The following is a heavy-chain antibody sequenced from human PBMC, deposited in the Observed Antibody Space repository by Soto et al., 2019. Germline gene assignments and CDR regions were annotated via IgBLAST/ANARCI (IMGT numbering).Heavy chain of an antibody. D-gene: IGHD5-18*01. V-gene: IGHV4-59*12. CDR1: GGSISNFY. J-gene: IGHJ4*02. Sequence: QVQLQESGPGLVKPPETLSLTCTVSGGSISNFYWNWIRQPPGKGLEWIGYVDYSGTANYNPSPMSRVSMSVDTSKNQLSLKVTSVTAADTAMYYCARADTAMTTPFDYWGQGTLVTVSS. CDR2: VDYSGTA. CDR3: ARADTAMTTPFDY.